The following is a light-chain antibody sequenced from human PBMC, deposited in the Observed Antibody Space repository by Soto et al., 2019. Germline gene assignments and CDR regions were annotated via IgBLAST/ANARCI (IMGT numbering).Light chain of an antibody. CDR1: QGISTW. V-gene: IGKV1-12*01. CDR2: TAS. CDR3: QHSNNFHFT. J-gene: IGKJ5*01. Sequence: DIRMTQSPSSLSASVGARVPITCRASQGISTWLAWYQQKPGKAPKLLIYTASRLQSGVPPRFSGSGSGTDFTLTINSLQPEDFATYYCQHSNNFHFTFGQGTRLEIK.